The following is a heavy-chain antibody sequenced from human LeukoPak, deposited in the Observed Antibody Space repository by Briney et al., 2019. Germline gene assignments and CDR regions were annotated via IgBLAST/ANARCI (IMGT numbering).Heavy chain of an antibody. V-gene: IGHV3-23*01. CDR2: ITTSDGNT. CDR1: GFTFSSYT. J-gene: IGHJ4*02. D-gene: IGHD2/OR15-2a*01. CDR3: AIPPPSIGRDY. Sequence: PGGSLRLSCAASGFTFSSYTMSCVRQAPGKGLEWVSTITTSDGNTYYADSVKGRFTVSRDNSKNTLHLQMNSLRAEDTAVYYCAIPPPSIGRDYWGQGTLVTVSS.